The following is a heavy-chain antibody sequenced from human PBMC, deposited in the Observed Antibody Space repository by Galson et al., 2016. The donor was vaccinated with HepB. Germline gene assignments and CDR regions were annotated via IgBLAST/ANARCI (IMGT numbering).Heavy chain of an antibody. D-gene: IGHD2-8*02. CDR3: ARATRGDYCTVTLCYLDY. J-gene: IGHJ4*02. CDR1: GGSISSGSYY. V-gene: IGHV4-61*09. CDR2: IYTSGST. Sequence: TLSLTCPVSGGSISSGSYYWSWIRQPAGKGLEWIGHIYTSGSTNYNPSLKTRVTISVDTSKNQCSLKLSSLTAADTAVYYCARATRGDYCTVTLCYLDYWGQGTLVTVSS.